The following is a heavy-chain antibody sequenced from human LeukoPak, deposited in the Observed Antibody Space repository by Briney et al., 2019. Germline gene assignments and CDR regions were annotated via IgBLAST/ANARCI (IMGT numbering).Heavy chain of an antibody. CDR2: ISDTGST. D-gene: IGHD4-17*01. J-gene: IGHJ3*01. CDR1: GGYMRTYY. CDR3: ARDEDSGDFVGAFDV. Sequence: PSETLSLTCSVSGGYMRTYYWGWVRQTPGKGLEFIGYISDTGSTNYIPSLKSRVTISVDTSKSLFSLRLTSATAADTAVYYCARDEDSGDFVGAFDVWGQGTLVTVSS. V-gene: IGHV4-59*01.